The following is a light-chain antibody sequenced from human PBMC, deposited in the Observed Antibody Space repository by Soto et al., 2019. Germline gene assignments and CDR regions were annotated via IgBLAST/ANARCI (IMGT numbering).Light chain of an antibody. V-gene: IGKV3-20*01. CDR1: QSVGSTY. CDR3: QQYSDLPMT. CDR2: GAS. J-gene: IGKJ5*01. Sequence: EIVLTQSPGTLSLSPGERATLSCRASQSVGSTYLAWYQQKPGQAPRLLIYGASSRATGIPGRFGGSGSGTDFTLTISRLEPEDFAVYYCQQYSDLPMTFGQGTRLEI.